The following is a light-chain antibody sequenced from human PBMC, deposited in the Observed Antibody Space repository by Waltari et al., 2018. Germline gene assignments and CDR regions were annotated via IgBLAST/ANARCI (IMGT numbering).Light chain of an antibody. J-gene: IGLJ3*02. CDR1: SSDVGAYNY. CDR3: SSYARGSTWV. CDR2: DVI. V-gene: IGLV2-14*03. Sequence: QSALTQPASVSGSPGQSIPISCTGTSSDVGAYNYVPWYQHYPGKAPKLIIYDVIKRSSGVSDRFSGSKSGNTASLTISGLQSEDEADYSCSSYARGSTWVFGGGTKLTVL.